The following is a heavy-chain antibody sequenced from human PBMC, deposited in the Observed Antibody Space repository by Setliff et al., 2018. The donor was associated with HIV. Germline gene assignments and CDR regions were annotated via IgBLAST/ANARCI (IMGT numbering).Heavy chain of an antibody. D-gene: IGHD6-19*01. Sequence: ASVKVSCKASGYTFTTYPMHWVRQAPGQGLEWMGVINTSGGSAGYAEKFRGRVTMTRDTSTNTVYMDLRNLRSEDTAVYYCARNHGDSSGWYAGDYWGHGTLVTVSS. V-gene: IGHV1-46*01. CDR3: ARNHGDSSGWYAGDY. CDR2: INTSGGSA. CDR1: GYTFTTYP. J-gene: IGHJ4*01.